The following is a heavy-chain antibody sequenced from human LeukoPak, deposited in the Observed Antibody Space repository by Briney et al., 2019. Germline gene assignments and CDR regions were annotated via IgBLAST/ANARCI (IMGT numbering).Heavy chain of an antibody. D-gene: IGHD4-23*01. CDR1: GYTFTSYY. CDR2: INPNSGGT. Sequence: GASVKVSCKASGYTFTSYYMHWVRQAPGQGLEWMGWINPNSGGTNYAQKFQGRVTMTRDTSISTAYMELSRLRSDDTAVYYCARASYDYGGNYYFDYWGQGTLVTVSS. CDR3: ARASYDYGGNYYFDY. J-gene: IGHJ4*02. V-gene: IGHV1-2*02.